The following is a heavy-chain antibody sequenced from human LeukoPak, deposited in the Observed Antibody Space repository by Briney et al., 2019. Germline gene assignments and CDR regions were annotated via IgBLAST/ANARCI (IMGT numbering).Heavy chain of an antibody. D-gene: IGHD5-24*01. CDR2: ITSSSNYI. V-gene: IGHV3-21*01. Sequence: GGSLRLSCAASGFTFSSYSMSWVRQAPGKGLEWVSSITSSSNYIYYTDSVKGRFTISRDNAKNSLYMQMNSLRAEDTAVYYCVRDIVIEMGTTHYWGEGKLVTVSS. CDR1: GFTFSSYS. J-gene: IGHJ4*02. CDR3: VRDIVIEMGTTHY.